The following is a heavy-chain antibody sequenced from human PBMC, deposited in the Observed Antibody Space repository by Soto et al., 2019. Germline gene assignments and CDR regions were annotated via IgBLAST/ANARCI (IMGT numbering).Heavy chain of an antibody. D-gene: IGHD2-15*01. V-gene: IGHV1-2*04. CDR1: GYIFTGYY. J-gene: IGHJ2*01. CDR3: ARPDGGPDWCFDL. Sequence: QVQLVQSGAEVKKPGASVKVSCKASGYIFTGYYVCWVRQAPGQGLEWMGWINPNSGDTNYAQKFQAWVPITRPTSITTAYMELSRLKSDDTAVYYCARPDGGPDWCFDLWGRGTLVTVSS. CDR2: INPNSGDT.